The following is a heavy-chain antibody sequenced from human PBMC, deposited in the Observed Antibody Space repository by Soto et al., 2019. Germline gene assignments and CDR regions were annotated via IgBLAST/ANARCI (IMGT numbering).Heavy chain of an antibody. Sequence: QVQLVESGGGVVQPGRSLRLSCAASGFTFSSYAMHWVRQVPGKGLEWVAVISYDGSNKYYADSVKGRFTISRDNSKNTLYLQMNSLTAEDTAVYYCARPLWRDDYNWGYFDLWGRGTLVTFSS. J-gene: IGHJ2*01. V-gene: IGHV3-30-3*01. CDR3: ARPLWRDDYNWGYFDL. CDR1: GFTFSSYA. D-gene: IGHD4-4*01. CDR2: ISYDGSNK.